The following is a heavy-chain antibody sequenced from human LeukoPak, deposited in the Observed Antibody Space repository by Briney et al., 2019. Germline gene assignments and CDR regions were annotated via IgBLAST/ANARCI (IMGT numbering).Heavy chain of an antibody. Sequence: RKSLRLSCAASGFTFSSYGMHWVRQAPGKGLEWVAVISYDGSNQYYADSVKGRFTISRDNSKNTQYLQMNSLRGADTAVYYCAKAHTVTTLYWFDPWGQGTLVTVSA. V-gene: IGHV3-30*18. CDR1: GFTFSSYG. CDR2: ISYDGSNQ. J-gene: IGHJ5*02. CDR3: AKAHTVTTLYWFDP. D-gene: IGHD4-17*01.